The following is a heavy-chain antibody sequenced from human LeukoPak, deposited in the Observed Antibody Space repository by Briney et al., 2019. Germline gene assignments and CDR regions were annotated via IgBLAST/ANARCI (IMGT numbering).Heavy chain of an antibody. CDR1: GGSISSSNW. J-gene: IGHJ3*02. Sequence: SETLSLTCAVSGGSISSSNWWSWVRQPPGKGLEWIGEIYHSGSTNYNPSLKSRVTISVDKSKNQFSLKLSSVTAADTAVYYCARPYYYDSSGYWGAFDIWGQGTMVTVSS. D-gene: IGHD3-22*01. CDR3: ARPYYYDSSGYWGAFDI. V-gene: IGHV4-4*02. CDR2: IYHSGST.